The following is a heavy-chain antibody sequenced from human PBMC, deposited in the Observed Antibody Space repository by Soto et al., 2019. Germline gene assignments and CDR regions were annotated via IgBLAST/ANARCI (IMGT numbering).Heavy chain of an antibody. D-gene: IGHD3-10*01. J-gene: IGHJ5*01. CDR1: GFTFSSYG. V-gene: IGHV3-30*03. CDR2: ISYDGSNK. CDR3: PMHHVVWYEELFSGPYS. Sequence: QVQLVESGGGVVQPGRSLRLSCAASGFTFSSYGMHWVRQAPGKGLEWVAVISYDGSNKYYADSVKGRFTISRDNSKNAVDYQMICRSAEDTAEDYCPMHHVVWYEELFSGPYSWGRRTLVTVSS.